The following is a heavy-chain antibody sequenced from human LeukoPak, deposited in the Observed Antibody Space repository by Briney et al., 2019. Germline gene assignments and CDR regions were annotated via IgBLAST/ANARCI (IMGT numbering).Heavy chain of an antibody. Sequence: GGSLRLSCAASGFTFSSYWMSWVRQAPGKGLEWVANIKQDGSEKYYADSVKGRFTISRDNAKNSLYLQMNSLRAEDTAVYYCARVGTTVTPDDAFDIWGQGTMVTVSS. CDR3: ARVGTTVTPDDAFDI. CDR2: IKQDGSEK. V-gene: IGHV3-7*01. J-gene: IGHJ3*02. D-gene: IGHD4-17*01. CDR1: GFTFSSYW.